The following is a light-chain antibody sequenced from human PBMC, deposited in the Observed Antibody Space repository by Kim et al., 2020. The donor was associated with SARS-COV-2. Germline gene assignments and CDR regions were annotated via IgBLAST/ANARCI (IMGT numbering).Light chain of an antibody. CDR2: GAS. CDR1: QSVSSSY. V-gene: IGKV3-20*01. J-gene: IGKJ1*01. Sequence: EIVLTQSPGTLSLSPGERATLSCRASQSVSSSYLAWYQQKPGQAPRLLIYGASSRPTGIPDRFSGSGSGTDFTLTISRLEPEDFAVYYCQQYVTFGQGTKVDIK. CDR3: QQYVT.